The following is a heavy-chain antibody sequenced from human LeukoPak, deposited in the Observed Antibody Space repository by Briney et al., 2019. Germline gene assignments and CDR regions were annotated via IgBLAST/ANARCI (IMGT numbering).Heavy chain of an antibody. CDR2: IYSGGST. V-gene: IGHV3-66*01. CDR1: GFTVSSNY. CDR3: ARWSGNYYDSSGYSPPHDAFDI. J-gene: IGHJ3*02. Sequence: GGSLRLSCAASGFTVSSNYMSWVRQAPGKGLEWVSVIYSGGSTYYADSVKGRFTIPRDNSKNMLYLQMNSLRAEDTAVYYCARWSGNYYDSSGYSPPHDAFDIWGQGTMVTVSS. D-gene: IGHD3-22*01.